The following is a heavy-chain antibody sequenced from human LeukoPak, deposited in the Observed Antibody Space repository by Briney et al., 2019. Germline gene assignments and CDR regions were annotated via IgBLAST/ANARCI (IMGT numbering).Heavy chain of an antibody. CDR1: GGSISSGSYY. CDR3: AREMFGGPSVYYFDY. D-gene: IGHD3-10*02. V-gene: IGHV4-61*02. J-gene: IGHJ4*02. Sequence: SETLSLTCTVSGGSISSGSYYWSWIRQPAGKGLEWIGRIYTSGSTNYNPSLKSRVTMSVDTSKNQFSLKLSSVTAADTAVYYCAREMFGGPSVYYFDYWGQGTLVTVSS. CDR2: IYTSGST.